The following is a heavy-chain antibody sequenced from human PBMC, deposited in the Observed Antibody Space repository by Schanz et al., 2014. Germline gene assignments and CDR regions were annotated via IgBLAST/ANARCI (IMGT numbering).Heavy chain of an antibody. Sequence: QVQLVESEGGVVQPGRSLKLSCAASGFTFNDYAMHWVRQAPGKGLEWVAVISYEGSKKYYPDSVQGRFTISRDNSKNTLYLHMNSLGVEDTAVYYCARGRRVERGVGANYFDYWGLGTLVSVSS. CDR1: GFTFNDYA. CDR2: ISYEGSKK. V-gene: IGHV3-30*04. D-gene: IGHD1-26*01. CDR3: ARGRRVERGVGANYFDY. J-gene: IGHJ4*02.